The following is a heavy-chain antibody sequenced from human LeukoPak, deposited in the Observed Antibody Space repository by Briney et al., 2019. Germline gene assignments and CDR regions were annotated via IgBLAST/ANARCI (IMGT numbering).Heavy chain of an antibody. Sequence: ASVKVSCKASGYTFTGYHMHWVRQAPGQGLEWMGWINCNNDGIKYAQKFQGRVTMTRDTSLNTAYMELSRLRSDDTAVYYCAREPDYYDSSGYYSITYWGQGTLVTVSS. D-gene: IGHD3-22*01. J-gene: IGHJ4*02. CDR3: AREPDYYDSSGYYSITY. CDR1: GYTFTGYH. V-gene: IGHV1-2*02. CDR2: INCNNDGI.